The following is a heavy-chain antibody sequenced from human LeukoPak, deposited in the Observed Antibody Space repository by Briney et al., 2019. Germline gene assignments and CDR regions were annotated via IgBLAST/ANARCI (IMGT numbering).Heavy chain of an antibody. V-gene: IGHV1-24*01. Sequence: ASVKVSCKVSGYTLTELSMHWVRQAPGKGLEWMGGFDPEDGETIYAQKFQGRVTMTEDTSTDTAYMELSSLRSEDTAVYYCATFQRGYSSYWFDPWGQGTLVTVSS. CDR3: ATFQRGYSSYWFDP. D-gene: IGHD3-3*01. J-gene: IGHJ5*02. CDR1: GYTLTELS. CDR2: FDPEDGET.